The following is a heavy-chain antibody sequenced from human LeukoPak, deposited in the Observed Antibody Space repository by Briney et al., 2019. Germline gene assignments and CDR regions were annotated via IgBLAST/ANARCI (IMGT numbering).Heavy chain of an antibody. V-gene: IGHV3-7*01. CDR1: GFTFSFYW. CDR3: ARPAPSTGDCSGGMCYFQDAFDI. D-gene: IGHD2-15*01. CDR2: IKQDGSEK. J-gene: IGHJ3*02. Sequence: GGSLRLSCAAAGFTFSFYWMSWVRQAPGEGLEWVAKIKQDGSEKYYVDSVKGRFTISRDNAKNSLYLQMDSLRAEDTAVYYCARPAPSTGDCSGGMCYFQDAFDIWGQGTMVTVSS.